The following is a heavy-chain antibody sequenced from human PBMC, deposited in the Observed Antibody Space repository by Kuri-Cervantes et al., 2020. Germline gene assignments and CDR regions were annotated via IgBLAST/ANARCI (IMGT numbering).Heavy chain of an antibody. CDR1: GYSISSGYY. J-gene: IGHJ3*02. CDR2: IYYSGST. D-gene: IGHD2-2*01. V-gene: IGHV4-38-2*01. CDR3: ARAPYQLLSPGHDAFDI. Sequence: SQTLSLTCAVSGYSISSGYYWGWIRQPPGKGLEWIGYIYYSGSTNYNPSLKSRVTISVDTSKNQFSLKLSSVTAADTAVYYCARAPYQLLSPGHDAFDIWGQGTMVTVSS.